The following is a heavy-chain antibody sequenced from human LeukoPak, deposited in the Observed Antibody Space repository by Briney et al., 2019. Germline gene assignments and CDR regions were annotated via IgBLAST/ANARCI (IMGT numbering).Heavy chain of an antibody. D-gene: IGHD3-22*01. CDR1: GGSISSGGYS. CDR3: ARGGITYYYDSSGSSGYFDY. CDR2: IYHSGST. V-gene: IGHV4-30-2*01. Sequence: SQTLSLTCAVSGGSISSGGYSWSWIRQPPGKGLEWIGYIYHSGSTYYNPSLKSRVTISVDRSKNQFSLKLSSVAAADTAVYYCARGGITYYYDSSGSSGYFDYWGQGTLVTVSS. J-gene: IGHJ4*02.